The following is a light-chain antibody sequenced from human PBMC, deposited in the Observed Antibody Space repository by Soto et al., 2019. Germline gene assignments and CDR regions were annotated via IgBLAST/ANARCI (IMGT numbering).Light chain of an antibody. CDR1: SNDVGAFNY. J-gene: IGLJ3*02. CDR3: SSYTTSNTWV. CDR2: GVS. V-gene: IGLV2-14*03. Sequence: QSALTQPASVSGSPGQSITISCTGSSNDVGAFNYVSWYRHSPGEAPKVLIRGVSIRPSGVSIRFSASKSANPASLTISGLQAEDEDLYYCSSYTTSNTWVRGGGTKLTVL.